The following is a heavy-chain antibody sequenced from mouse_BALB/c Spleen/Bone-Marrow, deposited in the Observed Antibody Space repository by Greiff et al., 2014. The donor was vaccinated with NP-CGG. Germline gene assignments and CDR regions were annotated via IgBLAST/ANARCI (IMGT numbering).Heavy chain of an antibody. CDR1: GFTFSRFG. J-gene: IGHJ2*01. CDR3: GRGDY. V-gene: IGHV5-17*02. CDR2: ISSGSSSI. Sequence: VQLNESGGGLVQPGGSRKLSCAASGFTFSRFGMHWVRQAPEKGLEWVAFISSGSSSIYYTDTVKGRFTISRDNPKNTLFLQMTSLRSEDTAMYYCGRGDYWGQGTTLTVSS.